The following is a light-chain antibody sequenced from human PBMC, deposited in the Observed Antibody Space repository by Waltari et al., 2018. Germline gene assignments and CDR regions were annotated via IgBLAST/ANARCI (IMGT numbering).Light chain of an antibody. CDR2: DVS. J-gene: IGLJ2*01. V-gene: IGLV2-11*01. Sequence: QSALTQPRSVSGSPGQSITISCTGTRSDAGRYNYVSWYQHHPGKAPKLLIYDVSNRPSGVPDRFSASKSGDTASLAISGLQAEDEADYYCCSYTDTKNLVFGGGTKLTVL. CDR1: RSDAGRYNY. CDR3: CSYTDTKNLV.